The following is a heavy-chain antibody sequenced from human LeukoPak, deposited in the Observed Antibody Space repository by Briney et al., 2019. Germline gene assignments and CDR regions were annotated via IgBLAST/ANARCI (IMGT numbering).Heavy chain of an antibody. CDR1: AGTFSSYA. J-gene: IGHJ6*03. V-gene: IGHV1-69*13. CDR2: IIPIFGTA. CDR3: ARRRPINCSGGSCYTGYYYYYYMDV. Sequence: SVKVSCKASAGTFSSYAISWVRQAPGQGLEWMGGIIPIFGTANYAQKFEGRVTITADESTSTAYMELSSLRSEDTAVYYCARRRPINCSGGSCYTGYYYYYYMDVWGKGTTVTVSS. D-gene: IGHD2-15*01.